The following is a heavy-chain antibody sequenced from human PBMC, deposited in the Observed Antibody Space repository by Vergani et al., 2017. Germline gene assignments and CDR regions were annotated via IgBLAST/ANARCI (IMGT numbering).Heavy chain of an antibody. D-gene: IGHD4-23*01. V-gene: IGHV2-26*01. Sequence: QVTSKESGPVLVKPTETLTLPRTVSGFPLSNASMGVSWTRQPPGKALDWLAHIFSNDEKSYSTSLKSRLTISKDTSKSQVVLTMTNMDPVDTATYYCARIRTTVVTLDYWGQGTLVTVSS. CDR2: IFSNDEK. J-gene: IGHJ4*02. CDR1: GFPLSNASMG. CDR3: ARIRTTVVTLDY.